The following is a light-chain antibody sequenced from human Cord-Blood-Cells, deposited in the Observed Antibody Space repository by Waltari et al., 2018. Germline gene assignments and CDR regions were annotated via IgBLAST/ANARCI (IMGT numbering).Light chain of an antibody. CDR1: QSVSSH. CDR2: ENN. V-gene: IGLV1-51*02. Sequence: VMTQSPATLSVSPGERATLSCRASQSVSSHLAWYQQPPGTAPKLLIYENNKRPSEIPDRFSGSKSGTSATLGITGLQTGDEADYYCGTWDSSLSAVFGGGTKLTVL. J-gene: IGLJ2*01. CDR3: GTWDSSLSAV.